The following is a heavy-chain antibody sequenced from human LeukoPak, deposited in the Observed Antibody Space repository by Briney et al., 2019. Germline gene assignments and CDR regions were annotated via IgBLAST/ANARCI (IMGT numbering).Heavy chain of an antibody. Sequence: GGSLRLSCKGSGVTFGDYAMTWFRQAPGKGLEWVGFVRTKTHGGAPETAASVKGRFNVSRDDSEGIAYLQMTSLRTEDTAMYYCARVNFRDYRGYTWFEPWGQGTLVTVSS. CDR1: GVTFGDYA. V-gene: IGHV3-49*03. D-gene: IGHD3-10*01. CDR3: ARVNFRDYRGYTWFEP. CDR2: VRTKTHGGAP. J-gene: IGHJ5*02.